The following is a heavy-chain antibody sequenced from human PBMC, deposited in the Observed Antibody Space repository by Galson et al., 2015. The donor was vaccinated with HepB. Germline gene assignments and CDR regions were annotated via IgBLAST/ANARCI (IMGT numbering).Heavy chain of an antibody. Sequence: SLRLSCAAYGFIFSNYWMHWVRQAPGKGPVWVSRIKSDGISSTYADSVKGRFTISRDNAKNTLYLQMNSLRAEDTAVYYCVRGPYATTVAGGPFDYWGQGSLVTVSS. J-gene: IGHJ4*02. D-gene: IGHD6-19*01. V-gene: IGHV3-74*01. CDR1: GFIFSNYW. CDR2: IKSDGISS. CDR3: VRGPYATTVAGGPFDY.